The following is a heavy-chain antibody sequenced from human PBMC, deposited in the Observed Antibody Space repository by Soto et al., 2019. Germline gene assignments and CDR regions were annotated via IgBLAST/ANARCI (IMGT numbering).Heavy chain of an antibody. V-gene: IGHV4-59*08. Sequence: PSETLSLTCTVSGGSISSYYWSWIRQPPGKGLEWIGYIYYSGSTNYNPSLKSRVTISVDTSKNQFSLKLSSVTAADTAVYYCARCLWFGESRLFDYWGQGTLVTVSS. D-gene: IGHD3-10*01. CDR2: IYYSGST. J-gene: IGHJ4*02. CDR3: ARCLWFGESRLFDY. CDR1: GGSISSYY.